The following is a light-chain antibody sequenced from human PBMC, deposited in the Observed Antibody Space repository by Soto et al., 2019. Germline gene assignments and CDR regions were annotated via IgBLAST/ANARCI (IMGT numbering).Light chain of an antibody. J-gene: IGKJ5*01. Sequence: EIVLTQSPGTLSLSPGERATLSCRASQSVSNNYLAWYRQKPGQSPMLLIYGASSRATGIPDRFSGSGSGTDFALTISRLEPEDFAVYYCQQYVSSPITFGQGTRRDIK. V-gene: IGKV3-20*01. CDR2: GAS. CDR3: QQYVSSPIT. CDR1: QSVSNNY.